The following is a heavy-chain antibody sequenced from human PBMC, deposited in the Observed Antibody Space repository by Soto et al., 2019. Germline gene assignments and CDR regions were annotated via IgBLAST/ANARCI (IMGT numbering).Heavy chain of an antibody. V-gene: IGHV1-2*02. CDR2: INPNSGDT. J-gene: IGHJ6*02. CDR1: GYTFTGYY. D-gene: IGHD1-26*01. CDR3: AKGGAIVAAGTRVYLSNAMDV. Sequence: QVQLVQSGTEVKRPGDSVKVSCKASGYTFTGYYVHWVRQAPGQGLEWMGWINPNSGDTYLAQRFQGRVTMNRATSIGTAYMELRGLTSDDTAEYYCAKGGAIVAAGTRVYLSNAMDVWGQGTTVTVSS.